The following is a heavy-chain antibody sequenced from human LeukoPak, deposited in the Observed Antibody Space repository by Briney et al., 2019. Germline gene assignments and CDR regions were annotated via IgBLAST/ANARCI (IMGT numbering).Heavy chain of an antibody. CDR3: ARDSKTLTTEPGHFDY. Sequence: SVKVSCKASGTFSTHALSWVRQAPGQGLEWMGRVIPMFDTVIYAQKFQDRVTITTGKSTSTAYMELSSLRSEDTAVYYCARDSKTLTTEPGHFDYWAREPWSPSPQ. CDR2: VIPMFDTV. D-gene: IGHD4-17*01. J-gene: IGHJ4*02. CDR1: GTFSTHA. V-gene: IGHV1-69*05.